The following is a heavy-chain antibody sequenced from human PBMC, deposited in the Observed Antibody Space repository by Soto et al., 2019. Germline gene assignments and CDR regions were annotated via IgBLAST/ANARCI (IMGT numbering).Heavy chain of an antibody. J-gene: IGHJ2*01. CDR1: GFTFISYA. CDR3: AKSPGDGYDYGWYFDL. CDR2: ISGSGGST. D-gene: IGHD5-12*01. V-gene: IGHV3-23*01. Sequence: EVQLLESGGGLVQPGGSLRLSCAASGFTFISYAMSWVRQAPGKGLEWVSAISGSGGSTYYADSVKGRFTISRDNSKNTLYLQMNSLRAEDTAVYYCAKSPGDGYDYGWYFDLWGRGTLVTVSS.